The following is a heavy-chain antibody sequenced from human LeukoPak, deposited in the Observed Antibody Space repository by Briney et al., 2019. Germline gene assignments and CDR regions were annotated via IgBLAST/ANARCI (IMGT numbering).Heavy chain of an antibody. J-gene: IGHJ4*02. D-gene: IGHD3-9*01. Sequence: ASVKVSCKASGYTFTMNGISWVRQAPGQGLEWMGWINSYNGKTNYAQKLQGRVTMTTDTSTSTAYMELRSLRSDDTAVYYCARDTIRYFDWLPPFDYWGQGTLVTVSS. CDR1: GYTFTMNG. CDR2: INSYNGKT. V-gene: IGHV1-18*01. CDR3: ARDTIRYFDWLPPFDY.